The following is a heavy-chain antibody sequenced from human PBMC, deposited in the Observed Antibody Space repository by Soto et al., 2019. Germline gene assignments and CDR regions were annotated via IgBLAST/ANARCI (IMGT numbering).Heavy chain of an antibody. J-gene: IGHJ4*02. CDR3: ATAPLHSSGWYYFDY. D-gene: IGHD6-19*01. CDR1: GYTLTELS. Sequence: ASVKVSCKVSGYTLTELSMHWVRQAPGKGLEWMGGFDPEDGETIYAQKFQGRVTMTEDTSTDTAYMELSSLRSEDTAVYYCATAPLHSSGWYYFDYWGQGTLVTVSS. CDR2: FDPEDGET. V-gene: IGHV1-24*01.